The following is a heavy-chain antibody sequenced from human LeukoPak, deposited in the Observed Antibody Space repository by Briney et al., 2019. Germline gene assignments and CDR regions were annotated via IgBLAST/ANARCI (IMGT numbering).Heavy chain of an antibody. Sequence: SETLSLTCTVSDGSISTYYWSWIRQPPGMPLEWVGYIYPTGSTDYNPSLKSRVTISVDTSKNQISLSLTSVTAADTAINYCARHYCTGASCPDYFDYWGQGTLVAVSS. V-gene: IGHV4-4*09. D-gene: IGHD2-15*01. CDR2: IYPTGST. CDR3: ARHYCTGASCPDYFDY. J-gene: IGHJ4*02. CDR1: DGSISTYY.